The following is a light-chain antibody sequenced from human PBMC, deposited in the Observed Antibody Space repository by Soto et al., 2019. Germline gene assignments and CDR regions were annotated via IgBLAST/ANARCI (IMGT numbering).Light chain of an antibody. CDR3: CSYAGSYTWV. CDR1: SSDVGGYNY. Sequence: QSVLTQPRSVSGSPGQSVTISCTGTSSDVGGYNYVSWYQQHPGKAPKLMIYDVSKRPSGVPDRFSGSKSGNTASLTISGLQAEDEADYYCCSYAGSYTWVFGGVTKLTV. CDR2: DVS. J-gene: IGLJ3*02. V-gene: IGLV2-11*01.